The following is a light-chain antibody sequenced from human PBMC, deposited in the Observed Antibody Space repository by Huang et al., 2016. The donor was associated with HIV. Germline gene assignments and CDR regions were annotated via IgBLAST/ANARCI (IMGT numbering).Light chain of an antibody. CDR1: QRISSSF. J-gene: IGKJ5*01. V-gene: IGKV3-20*01. CDR3: QQYGVSPPIT. CDR2: GTS. Sequence: EIVLTQSPGTMSLSPGERVTLSCRTSQRISSSFLGWYQQKVGQAPRLLIYGTSKRATGSSDRFRGSGSGTDVTLTISRVEPEDFAVYYCQQYGVSPPITFGQGTRLEIK.